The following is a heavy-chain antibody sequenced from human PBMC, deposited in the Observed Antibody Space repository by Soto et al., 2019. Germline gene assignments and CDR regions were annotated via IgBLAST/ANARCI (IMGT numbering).Heavy chain of an antibody. D-gene: IGHD5-12*01. V-gene: IGHV3-30-3*01. CDR2: ISYDGSNK. CDR1: GFTFSSYA. CDR3: ARGSGYDKGGFEP. Sequence: QVQLVESGGGVVQPGRSLRLSCAASGFTFSSYAMHWVRQAPGKGLEWVAVISYDGSNKYYADSVKGRFTISRDNSKNTLYLQMNSLRAEDTAVYYCARGSGYDKGGFEPWGQGTLVTVSS. J-gene: IGHJ5*02.